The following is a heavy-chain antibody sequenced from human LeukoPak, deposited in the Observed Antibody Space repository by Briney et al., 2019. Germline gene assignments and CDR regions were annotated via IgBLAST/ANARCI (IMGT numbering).Heavy chain of an antibody. CDR3: ARGLSYDFWRGYWASPYYFDY. D-gene: IGHD3-3*01. Sequence: GGSLRLSCAASGFTFSSYGIHWVRQAPGKGLEGVAFIRYDGSNTYYADSVKGRFTLSRDNAKNSLYQQMNSRRAEDTAVYYCARGLSYDFWRGYWASPYYFDYWGQGTLVTVSS. CDR2: IRYDGSNT. J-gene: IGHJ4*02. CDR1: GFTFSSYG. V-gene: IGHV3-30*02.